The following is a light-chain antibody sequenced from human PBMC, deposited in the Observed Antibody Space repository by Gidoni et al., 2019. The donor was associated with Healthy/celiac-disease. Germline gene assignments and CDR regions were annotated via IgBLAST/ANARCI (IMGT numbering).Light chain of an antibody. J-gene: IGKJ3*01. Sequence: EIVLTQSPATLSLSPGERATLSCRASQSVSSHLAWYQQKPGQAPRLLIYDASNRATGIPARFSGSGSGTDFTLTISSLEPEDFAVYYCQQRSNWPFGPXTKVEVK. CDR3: QQRSNWP. CDR2: DAS. CDR1: QSVSSH. V-gene: IGKV3-11*01.